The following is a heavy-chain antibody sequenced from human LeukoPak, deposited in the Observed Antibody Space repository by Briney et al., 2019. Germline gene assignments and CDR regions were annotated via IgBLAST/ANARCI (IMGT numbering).Heavy chain of an antibody. Sequence: ASVKASCKASGGTFSSYAISWVRQAPGQGLERMGRIIPIFGTANYAQKFQGRVTITTDESTSTAYMELSSLRSEDTAVYYCARAPTIGGNVGYWGQGTLVTVSS. D-gene: IGHD4-23*01. CDR2: IIPIFGTA. CDR1: GGTFSSYA. V-gene: IGHV1-69*05. CDR3: ARAPTIGGNVGY. J-gene: IGHJ4*02.